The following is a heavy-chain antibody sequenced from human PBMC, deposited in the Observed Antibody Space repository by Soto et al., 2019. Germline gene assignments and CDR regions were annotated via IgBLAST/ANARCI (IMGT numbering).Heavy chain of an antibody. Sequence: PSETLSLTCTVSGGSISSYYWSWIRQPPGKGLEWIGYIYYSGSTNYNPSLKSRVTISVDTSKNQFSLKLSSVTAADTAVYYCARGVTYFSGGSCHSDAFDICGQXSMVTVSS. CDR2: IYYSGST. CDR1: GGSISSYY. CDR3: ARGVTYFSGGSCHSDAFDI. V-gene: IGHV4-59*01. D-gene: IGHD2-15*01. J-gene: IGHJ3*02.